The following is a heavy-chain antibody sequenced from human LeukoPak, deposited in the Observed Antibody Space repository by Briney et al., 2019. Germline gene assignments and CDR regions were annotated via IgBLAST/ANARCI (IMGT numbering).Heavy chain of an antibody. Sequence: PGGTLRLSCAASGFTFSSYGMSWVRQAPGKGLEWVSAISGSGGSTYYADSVKGRFTISRDNSKNTLYLQMNSLRAEDTAVYYCAREWGGYVLFSRRWLNYMDVWGKGTTVTISS. CDR2: ISGSGGST. J-gene: IGHJ6*03. CDR1: GFTFSSYG. V-gene: IGHV3-23*01. D-gene: IGHD5-12*01. CDR3: AREWGGYVLFSRRWLNYMDV.